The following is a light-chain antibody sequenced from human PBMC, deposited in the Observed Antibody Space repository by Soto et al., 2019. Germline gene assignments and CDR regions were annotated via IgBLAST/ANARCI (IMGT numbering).Light chain of an antibody. CDR1: QSLVHRDGNTY. J-gene: IGKJ4*01. V-gene: IGKV2-30*02. Sequence: DVVMTQSPLSLSVTLGQPASISCRSSQSLVHRDGNTYLNWFQQRPGQYPRRLIYKVSYRDSGVPDRFSGSVSGTDFTLKVSRVEAEDVGIYDCMQSTHWSPLNFGGGTKVEIK. CDR3: MQSTHWSPLN. CDR2: KVS.